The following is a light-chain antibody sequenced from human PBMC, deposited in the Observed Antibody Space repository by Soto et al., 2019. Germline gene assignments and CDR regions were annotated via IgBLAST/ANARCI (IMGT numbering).Light chain of an antibody. V-gene: IGKV1-5*03. J-gene: IGKJ1*01. CDR1: QPISSW. CDR2: KAS. CDR3: QHYNSYSEA. Sequence: DIQMTQSPSTLSGSVGDRVTITCRASQPISSWLAWYQQKPGKAPKILIYKASTLKSGVPSRFSGSGSVTEFTLTISSLQPDDFATYYCQHYNSYSEAFGQGTKVELK.